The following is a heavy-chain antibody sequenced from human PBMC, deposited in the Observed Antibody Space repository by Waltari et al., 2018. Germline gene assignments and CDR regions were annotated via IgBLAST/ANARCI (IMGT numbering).Heavy chain of an antibody. CDR1: GGSFSGYY. Sequence: QVQLQQWGAGLLKPSETLSLTCAVYGGSFSGYYWSWIRQPPGKGLEWIGEINHSGSTNYNPSQKSRVTISVDTAKNQFSLKLSSGTAADTAVYYCARRGGLYDILTGYYYYYYYGMDVWGQGTTVTVSS. D-gene: IGHD3-9*01. J-gene: IGHJ6*02. V-gene: IGHV4-34*01. CDR2: INHSGST. CDR3: ARRGGLYDILTGYYYYYYYGMDV.